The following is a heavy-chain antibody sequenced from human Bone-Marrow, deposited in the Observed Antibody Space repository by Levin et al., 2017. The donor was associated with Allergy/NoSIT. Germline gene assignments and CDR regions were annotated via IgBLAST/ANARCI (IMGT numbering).Heavy chain of an antibody. D-gene: IGHD6-19*01. V-gene: IGHV3-33*01. Sequence: QAGGSLRLSCAASGFTFSDYGIHWVRQAPGKGLEWVAVIRYDGSAENYVDSVKGRFTISRDIAKNMAYLQMNSLRAEDTAVYYCARDLAEAAFDCRGQGTLVTVSS. CDR1: GFTFSDYG. CDR2: IRYDGSAE. CDR3: ARDLAEAAFDC. J-gene: IGHJ4*02.